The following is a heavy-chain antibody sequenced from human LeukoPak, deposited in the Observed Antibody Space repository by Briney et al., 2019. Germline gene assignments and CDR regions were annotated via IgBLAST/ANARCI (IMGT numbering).Heavy chain of an antibody. CDR2: INPNSGGT. J-gene: IGHJ4*02. Sequence: ASVKVSCKASGYTFTGYYMHWVRQAPGQGLEWMGRINPNSGGTNYAQKFQGRVTMTRDTSISTAYMEPSRLRSDDTAVYYCARDITMVRGVITGMDYWGQGTLVTVSS. CDR1: GYTFTGYY. CDR3: ARDITMVRGVITGMDY. V-gene: IGHV1-2*06. D-gene: IGHD3-10*01.